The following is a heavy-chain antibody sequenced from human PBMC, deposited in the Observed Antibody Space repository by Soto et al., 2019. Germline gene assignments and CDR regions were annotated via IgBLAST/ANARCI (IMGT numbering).Heavy chain of an antibody. V-gene: IGHV1-46*03. CDR2: INPSGGST. CDR3: AGGIAVAGTIFDY. Sequence: QVQLVQSGAEVKKPGASVKVSCKASGYTFTSYYMHWVRQAPGQGLEWLGIINPSGGSTSYAQKFXXRXXMTRDTATSTVYMELSSLRSEDTAVYYCAGGIAVAGTIFDYWGQGTLVTVSS. D-gene: IGHD6-19*01. J-gene: IGHJ4*02. CDR1: GYTFTSYY.